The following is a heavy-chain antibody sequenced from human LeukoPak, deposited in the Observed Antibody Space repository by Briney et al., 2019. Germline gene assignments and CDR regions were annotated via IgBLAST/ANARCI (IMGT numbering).Heavy chain of an antibody. CDR2: IIPIFGTA. D-gene: IGHD1-14*01. CDR3: ASNRGDDFDY. J-gene: IGHJ4*02. CDR1: GGTLSSYA. Sequence: GASVKVSCKASGGTLSSYAISWVRQAPGQGLEWMGGIIPIFGTANYAQKFQGRVTITTDESTSTAYMELSSLRSEDTAVYYCASNRGDDFDYWGQGALVTVSS. V-gene: IGHV1-69*05.